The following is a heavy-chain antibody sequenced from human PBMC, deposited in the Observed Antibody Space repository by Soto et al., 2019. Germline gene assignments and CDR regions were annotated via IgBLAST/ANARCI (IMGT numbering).Heavy chain of an antibody. CDR1: GFTFSSYS. J-gene: IGHJ6*02. CDR2: ISSSSSYI. Sequence: EVQLVESGGGLVKPGGSLRLSCAASGFTFSSYSMNWVREAPGKGLEWVSSISSSSSYIYYADSVKGRFTISRDNAKNSLYLQMNSLRAEDTAVYYCARDGAYSLDTAMVNYYYYGMEVWGQGTTVTVSS. CDR3: ARDGAYSLDTAMVNYYYYGMEV. V-gene: IGHV3-21*01. D-gene: IGHD5-18*01.